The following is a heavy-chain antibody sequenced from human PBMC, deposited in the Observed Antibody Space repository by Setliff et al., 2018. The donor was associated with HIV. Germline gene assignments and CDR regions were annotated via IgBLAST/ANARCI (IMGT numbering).Heavy chain of an antibody. J-gene: IGHJ4*02. Sequence: SETLSLTCTVSGYSISTAYYWGWIRQPPGKGLEWIGNIHYSGRTYYNPSLKSRVTISVDTSKNQFSLKLTSVTAADTAVYYCARQGLTMNRGVPAPILYYFDYWGPGILVTVSS. CDR3: ARQGLTMNRGVPAPILYYFDY. D-gene: IGHD3-10*01. CDR1: GYSISTAYY. CDR2: IHYSGRT. V-gene: IGHV4-38-2*02.